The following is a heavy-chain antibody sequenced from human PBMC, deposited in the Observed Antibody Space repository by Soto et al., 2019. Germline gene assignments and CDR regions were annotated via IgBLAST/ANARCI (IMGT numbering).Heavy chain of an antibody. J-gene: IGHJ5*02. CDR2: IRTSGAGAGT. CDR1: ELTFSNYA. D-gene: IGHD2-21*01. CDR3: TRCAVLSTTSGGWCNWFDP. Sequence: EVQLLESGGGLVQPGGSLRLSCTASELTFSNYAGAWVRQAPGKGLEWVEAIRTSGAGAGTHYADSVKGRFTISRDNSKNTLYVQLNSLRAADTGVYYCTRCAVLSTTSGGWCNWFDPWGQGTLVTVSS. V-gene: IGHV3-23*01.